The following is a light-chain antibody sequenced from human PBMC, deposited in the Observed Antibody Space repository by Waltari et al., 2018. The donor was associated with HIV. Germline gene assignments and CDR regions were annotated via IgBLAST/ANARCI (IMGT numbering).Light chain of an antibody. CDR1: AGYQPNI. CDR2: VEPSGLC. Sequence: QPVSTQPPSVAASLGSSVNVTCTLSAGYQPNILTWHQQRPGRAPRFLMKVEPSGLCNRGSGLTHRFSASAAGGDRTLTISNLQPEDEADYFWETWDNNVRVFGGGT. J-gene: IGLJ2*01. V-gene: IGLV4-60*03. CDR3: ETWDNNVRV.